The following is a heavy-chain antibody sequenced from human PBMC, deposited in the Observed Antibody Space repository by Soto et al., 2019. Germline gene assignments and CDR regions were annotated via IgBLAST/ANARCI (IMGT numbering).Heavy chain of an antibody. CDR3: ARDRYSGSYYLYP. Sequence: QVQLQESGPGLVKPSETLSLTCTVSGGSISSYYWSWIRQPPGKGLEWIGYIYSSGSTDYNPSLKSRVTISVDTSENQFSLNLISVTAADTAVYYCARDRYSGSYYLYPWGQGTLVTVSS. D-gene: IGHD1-26*01. V-gene: IGHV4-59*01. J-gene: IGHJ5*02. CDR2: IYSSGST. CDR1: GGSISSYY.